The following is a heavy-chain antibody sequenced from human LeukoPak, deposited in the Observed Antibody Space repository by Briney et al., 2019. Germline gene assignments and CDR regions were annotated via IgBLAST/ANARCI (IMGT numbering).Heavy chain of an antibody. CDR2: IFHSGST. CDR3: ARTGGSYLDW. J-gene: IGHJ4*02. V-gene: IGHV4-59*01. CDR1: GGSISSYY. D-gene: IGHD1-26*01. Sequence: SETLSLTCTISGGSISSYYWSWIRQPPGKGLEWIGYIFHSGSTNYNPSLKSRVTISVDTSKNQFSLKLSSVTAADTAVYYCARTGGSYLDWWGQGTLVSVSS.